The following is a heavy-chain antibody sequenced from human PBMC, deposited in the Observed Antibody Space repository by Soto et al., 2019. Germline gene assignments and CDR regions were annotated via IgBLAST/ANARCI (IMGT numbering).Heavy chain of an antibody. CDR1: GFTFSSYE. J-gene: IGHJ4*02. Sequence: GGSLRLSCAASGFTFSSYEMNWVRQAPGKGLEWVSYISSSGSTIYYADSVKGRFTISRDNAKNSLYLQMNSLRAEDTAVYYCARVGSSTTFDYWGQGTLVTVSS. V-gene: IGHV3-48*03. CDR2: ISSSGSTI. CDR3: ARVGSSTTFDY. D-gene: IGHD2-2*01.